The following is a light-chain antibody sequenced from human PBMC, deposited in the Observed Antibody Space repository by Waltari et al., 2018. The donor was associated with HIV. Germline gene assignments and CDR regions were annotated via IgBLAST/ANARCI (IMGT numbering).Light chain of an antibody. CDR1: QGISSY. V-gene: IGKV1-8*01. CDR3: QQYYSYPLT. J-gene: IGKJ4*01. CDR2: AAS. Sequence: AIRMTQSPSSFSASTGDRVTITCRASQGISSYLAWYQQRPGKAPNLLIYAASTLHSGVPSRFNGSGSGTDFTLTISCLQSEDFAIYYCQQYYSYPLTFGGGTNVEIK.